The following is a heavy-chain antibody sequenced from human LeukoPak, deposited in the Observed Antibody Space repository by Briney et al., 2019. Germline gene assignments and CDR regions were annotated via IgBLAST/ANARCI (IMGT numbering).Heavy chain of an antibody. V-gene: IGHV3-30*02. J-gene: IGHJ4*02. CDR3: AKDLTYTSQGGSDS. CDR2: IRYDGNSE. D-gene: IGHD3-16*01. CDR1: GSTFSTYD. Sequence: GGSLRLSCTASGSTFSTYDMHWVRQAPGKGLQWVAFIRYDGNSESYADSVKGRLIISRDNSKNTLYLQMNSLRAEDTALYFCAKDLTYTSQGGSDSWGQGTLVIVSS.